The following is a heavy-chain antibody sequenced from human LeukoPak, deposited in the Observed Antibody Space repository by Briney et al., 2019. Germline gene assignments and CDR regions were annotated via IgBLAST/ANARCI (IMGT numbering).Heavy chain of an antibody. D-gene: IGHD3-3*01. CDR2: INPNNGGT. CDR3: ARDGDFWSGYYCDY. J-gene: IGHJ4*02. V-gene: IGHV1-2*06. Sequence: ASVKVSCKASGYTFTGYYMHWVRQAPGQGLEWMGRINPNNGGTNYAQKFQGRVTMTRDTSISTAYMELSSLRSDDTADYYCARDGDFWSGYYCDYWGQGTQVTVSS. CDR1: GYTFTGYY.